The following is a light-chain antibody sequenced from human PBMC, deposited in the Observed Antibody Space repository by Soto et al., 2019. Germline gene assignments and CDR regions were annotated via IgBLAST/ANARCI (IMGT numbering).Light chain of an antibody. CDR1: SSDVGGYNY. V-gene: IGLV2-14*01. CDR2: EVS. CDR3: NSYTSSSTLV. Sequence: QSALTQPASVSGSPGQSITISCTGTSSDVGGYNYVSWYQHHPGKAPKLIIYEVSNRPSGVSNRFSGSKSGNTASLTISGLQADDEADYYCNSYTSSSTLVFGTGTKVTVL. J-gene: IGLJ1*01.